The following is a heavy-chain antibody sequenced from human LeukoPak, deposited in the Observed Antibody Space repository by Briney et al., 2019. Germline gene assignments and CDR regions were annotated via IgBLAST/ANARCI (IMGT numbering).Heavy chain of an antibody. CDR2: IYTSGST. Sequence: SETLSLTCTVSGGSIGSGSYFWSWIRQPAGKGLEWIGRIYTSGSTNYNPSLKSRVTMSVDTSKNQFSLKLSSVTAADTAVYYCASVCTSCYNGDYFDYWGQGTLVTVSS. CDR3: ASVCTSCYNGDYFDY. V-gene: IGHV4-61*02. D-gene: IGHD2-2*02. CDR1: GGSIGSGSYF. J-gene: IGHJ4*02.